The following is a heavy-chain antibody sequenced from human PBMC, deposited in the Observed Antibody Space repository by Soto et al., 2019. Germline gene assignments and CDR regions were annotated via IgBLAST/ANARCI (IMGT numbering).Heavy chain of an antibody. Sequence: QLQLQESGSGLVKPSQTLSLTCAVSGGSISSGGYSWSWIRQPPGKGLEWIGYIYHSGSTYYNPSRKRRVTISVDRPKNQFALKLSSVTAADTAVYYCAAGGELPRYHWGQGTLVTVSS. D-gene: IGHD1-26*01. CDR1: GGSISSGGYS. CDR2: IYHSGST. J-gene: IGHJ5*02. V-gene: IGHV4-30-2*01. CDR3: AAGGELPRYH.